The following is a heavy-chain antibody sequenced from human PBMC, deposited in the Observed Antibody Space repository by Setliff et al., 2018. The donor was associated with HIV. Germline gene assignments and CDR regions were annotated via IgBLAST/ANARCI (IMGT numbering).Heavy chain of an antibody. D-gene: IGHD3-10*01. Sequence: LSLTCTISGGSFSSYYWSWIRQPAGRGLEWIGRIYNSGTTNYNPSLKSRVTMSIDTSKNQFPLKLTSVTAADTAVYYCARDRHSSGLGSYGPWGPGTLVTVSS. J-gene: IGHJ5*02. CDR3: ARDRHSSGLGSYGP. CDR2: IYNSGTT. CDR1: GGSFSSYY. V-gene: IGHV4-4*07.